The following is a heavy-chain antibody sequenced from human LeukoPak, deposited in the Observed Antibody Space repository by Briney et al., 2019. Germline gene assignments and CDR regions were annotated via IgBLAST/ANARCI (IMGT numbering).Heavy chain of an antibody. CDR3: ARGTKLYTQAAYWFDP. D-gene: IGHD2-2*02. CDR2: INPNSGGT. J-gene: IGHJ5*02. Sequence: ASVKVSCKASGYTFTGYYMHWVRQAPGQGLEWMGWINPNSGGTNYAQKFQGRVTMTRDTSISTAYMELSRLRSDDTAVYYCARGTKLYTQAAYWFDPWGQGTLVTVSS. CDR1: GYTFTGYY. V-gene: IGHV1-2*02.